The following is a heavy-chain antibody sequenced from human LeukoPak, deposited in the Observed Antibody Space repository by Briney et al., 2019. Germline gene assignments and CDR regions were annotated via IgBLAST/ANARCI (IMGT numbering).Heavy chain of an antibody. V-gene: IGHV1-2*02. CDR3: ARSDGYNHPFGY. Sequence: ASVKVSCKASGYTFTGYYMHWVRQAPGQGLEWMGWINPNSGGTNYAQKFQGRVTMTRDTSIGTAYMELSRLRSDDTAVYYCARSDGYNHPFGYWGQGTLVTVSS. CDR2: INPNSGGT. CDR1: GYTFTGYY. D-gene: IGHD5-24*01. J-gene: IGHJ4*02.